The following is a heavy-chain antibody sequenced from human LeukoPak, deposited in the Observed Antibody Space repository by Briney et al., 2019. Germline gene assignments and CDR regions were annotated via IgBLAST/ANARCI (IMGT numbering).Heavy chain of an antibody. CDR2: INPNSGGT. J-gene: IGHJ3*02. D-gene: IGHD4-17*01. CDR1: GYTFTGYY. Sequence: GASVKVSCKASGYTFTGYYMHRVRHAPGQGLEWMGWINPNSGGTNYAQKFQGRVTMTRDTSISTAYMELSRLRSDDTAVYYCARERMTTVTTGAFDIWGQGTMVTVSS. V-gene: IGHV1-2*02. CDR3: ARERMTTVTTGAFDI.